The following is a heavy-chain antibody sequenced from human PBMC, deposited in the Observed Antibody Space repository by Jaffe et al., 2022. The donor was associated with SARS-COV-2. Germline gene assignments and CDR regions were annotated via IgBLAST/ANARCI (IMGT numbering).Heavy chain of an antibody. V-gene: IGHV3-7*01. CDR2: IKRDGGEK. Sequence: EVELVESGGGLVQPGGSLRLSCAASGFIASSHSVSWVRQAPGKGLEWVAHIKRDGGEKNYVDSVKGRFTTSRDNAKNSLYLQMNSLRAEDTAVYYCARWRGAQSEFDCWGQGTLVTVSS. CDR1: GFIASSHS. CDR3: ARWRGAQSEFDC. D-gene: IGHD3-3*01. J-gene: IGHJ4*02.